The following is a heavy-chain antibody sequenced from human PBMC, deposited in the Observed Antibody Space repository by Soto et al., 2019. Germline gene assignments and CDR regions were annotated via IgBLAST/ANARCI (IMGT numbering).Heavy chain of an antibody. D-gene: IGHD3-3*01. CDR3: ASPLWSGYPDAFDI. CDR2: ICYSGST. V-gene: IGHV4-59*01. CDR1: GGSISSYY. J-gene: IGHJ3*02. Sequence: QVQLQESGPGLVKPSETRSLTCTVSGGSISSYYWSWIRQPPGKGLEWIGYICYSGSTNYNPSLPGRVTLPVGPSQTQFSLTLSAVTAADTAVLYFASPLWSGYPDAFDIWGQGNMGTVAA.